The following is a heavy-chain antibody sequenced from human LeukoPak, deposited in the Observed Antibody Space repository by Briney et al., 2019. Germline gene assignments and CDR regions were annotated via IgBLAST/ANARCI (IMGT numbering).Heavy chain of an antibody. CDR3: AKCILTGYYTGYMAV. J-gene: IGHJ6*03. CDR2: MGGRGGNT. Sequence: GGSLRLSCGASGFTLSSNYMSCVRQSPEKGLEGVSSMGGRGGNTYYRDSVAGRFTISGDNPKNTLYLHMNSLRPEDTAVHYCAKCILTGYYTGYMAVWGKPTTATTSS. D-gene: IGHD3-9*01. V-gene: IGHV3-23*01. CDR1: GFTLSSNY.